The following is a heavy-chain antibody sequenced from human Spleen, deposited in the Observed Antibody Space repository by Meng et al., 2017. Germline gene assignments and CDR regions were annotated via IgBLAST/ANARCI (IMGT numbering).Heavy chain of an antibody. CDR2: ITSDSSYR. CDR1: GFTFSDYR. CDR3: ARGSSGLDY. V-gene: IGHV3-21*01. Sequence: GESLKISCAASGFTFSDYRMNWVRQAPGKGLEWVSSITSDSSYRYYADSVKGRFTISRDNAKNSLYLQMNSLRAEDTAVYYCARGSSGLDYWGQGTLVTVSS. D-gene: IGHD6-19*01. J-gene: IGHJ4*02.